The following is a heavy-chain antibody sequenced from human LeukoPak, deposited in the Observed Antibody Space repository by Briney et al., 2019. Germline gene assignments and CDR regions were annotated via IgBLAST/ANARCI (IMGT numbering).Heavy chain of an antibody. D-gene: IGHD6-19*01. CDR2: ISGYNGHT. J-gene: IGHJ4*02. CDR3: ARGPGIAVAGVFDY. CDR1: GYTFTSYG. Sequence: GASVKVSCKASGYTFTSYGINWVRQAPGQGVEWMGWISGYNGHTNYVQKMQGRATMTTDTSTNTAYMELRSLRSDDTAVYYCARGPGIAVAGVFDYWGQGSLVTVSS. V-gene: IGHV1-18*04.